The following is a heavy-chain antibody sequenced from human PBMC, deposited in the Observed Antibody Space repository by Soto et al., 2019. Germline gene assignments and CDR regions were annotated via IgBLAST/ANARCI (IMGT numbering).Heavy chain of an antibody. CDR3: AKAGDWNYVFDF. D-gene: IGHD1-7*01. Sequence: PGGSLRLSCEVSGLTYSTAWMHWVRQAPGKGLVWVSSINRDGSVTNYAGFAKGRFTISRDNSKNTAYLEMNNLRVDDTALYYCAKAGDWNYVFDFWGQGTSVTVSS. J-gene: IGHJ4*02. CDR1: GLTYSTAW. V-gene: IGHV3-74*01. CDR2: INRDGSVT.